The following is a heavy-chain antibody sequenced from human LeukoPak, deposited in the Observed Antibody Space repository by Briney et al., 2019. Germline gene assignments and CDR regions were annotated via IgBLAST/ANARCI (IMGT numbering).Heavy chain of an antibody. Sequence: SETQSLTCTVSGGSISSSSYYWGWIRQPPGKGLEWIGSIYYSGSTYYNPSLKSRVTISVDTSKNQFSLKLSSVTAADTAVYYCARSVAELYSSAVLFDYWGQGTLVTVSS. J-gene: IGHJ4*02. V-gene: IGHV4-39*07. CDR1: GGSISSSSYY. D-gene: IGHD2-15*01. CDR2: IYYSGST. CDR3: ARSVAELYSSAVLFDY.